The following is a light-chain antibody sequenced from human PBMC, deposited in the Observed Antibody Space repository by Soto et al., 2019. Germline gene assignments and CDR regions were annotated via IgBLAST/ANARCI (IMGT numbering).Light chain of an antibody. Sequence: VRTQSPATLSVSPGESSTLSCRASQSVSSNLAWYQQKPGQAPRLLIYGAPTRATGIPARFSGSGSGTEFTLTISSLQSEDFAVYYCQQYNNWPPWTFGQGTKVDIK. CDR2: GAP. J-gene: IGKJ1*01. CDR3: QQYNNWPPWT. V-gene: IGKV3-15*01. CDR1: QSVSSN.